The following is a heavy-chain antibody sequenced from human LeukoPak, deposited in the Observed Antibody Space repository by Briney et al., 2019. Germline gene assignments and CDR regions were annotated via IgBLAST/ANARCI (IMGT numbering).Heavy chain of an antibody. Sequence: GGSLRLSCAASGFTFSSYAMSWVRQAPGKGLEWVSYISSSGSTIYYADSVKGRFTISRDNAKNSLYLQMNSLRAEDTAVYYCAKDRTDVAGFYRPPAPRNNWFDPWGQGTLVTVSS. J-gene: IGHJ5*02. V-gene: IGHV3-48*04. D-gene: IGHD6-19*01. CDR2: ISSSGSTI. CDR1: GFTFSSYA. CDR3: AKDRTDVAGFYRPPAPRNNWFDP.